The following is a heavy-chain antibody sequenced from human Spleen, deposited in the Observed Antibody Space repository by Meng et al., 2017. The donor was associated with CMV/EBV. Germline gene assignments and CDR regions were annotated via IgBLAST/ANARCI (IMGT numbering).Heavy chain of an antibody. CDR2: ISYDGSNK. D-gene: IGHD4-23*01. CDR3: ARAGGWGGNSGFGWAVY. CDR1: GFTFSSYA. V-gene: IGHV3-30*04. J-gene: IGHJ4*02. Sequence: GESLKISCAASGFTFSSYAMHWVRQAPGKGLEWVAVISYDGSNKYYADSVKGRFTISRDNSKNTLYLQMNSLRAEDTAVYYCARAGGWGGNSGFGWAVYWGQGTLVTVSS.